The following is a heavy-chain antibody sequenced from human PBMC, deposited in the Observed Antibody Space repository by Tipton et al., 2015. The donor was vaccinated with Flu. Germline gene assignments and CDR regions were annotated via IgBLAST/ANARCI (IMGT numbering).Heavy chain of an antibody. CDR1: GFIVSSDY. CDR3: AREGLYCSGGSCALAAFDY. D-gene: IGHD2-15*01. J-gene: IGHJ4*02. V-gene: IGHV3-23*01. Sequence: SLRLSCAASGFIVSSDYMSWVRQAPGKGLEWVSFISGSGGNTYYADSVKGRFTVSSDNSKNTLYLQMNSLRAEDTAVYYCAREGLYCSGGSCALAAFDYWGQGTLVTVSS. CDR2: ISGSGGNT.